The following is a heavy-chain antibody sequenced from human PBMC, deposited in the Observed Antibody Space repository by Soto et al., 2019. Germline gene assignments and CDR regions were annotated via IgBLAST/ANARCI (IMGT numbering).Heavy chain of an antibody. D-gene: IGHD2-15*01. CDR3: ARGGFEYCSGGSCYPADY. CDR2: VFYTGST. V-gene: IGHV4-59*01. Sequence: SETLSLTCTVSGGSISSYYWSWIRQPPGKGLEWIGYVFYTGSTNYNPSLKSRVTISVDTSKNQFSLRLSSVTTADTAVYYCARGGFEYCSGGSCYPADYWGQGTLVTSPQ. J-gene: IGHJ4*02. CDR1: GGSISSYY.